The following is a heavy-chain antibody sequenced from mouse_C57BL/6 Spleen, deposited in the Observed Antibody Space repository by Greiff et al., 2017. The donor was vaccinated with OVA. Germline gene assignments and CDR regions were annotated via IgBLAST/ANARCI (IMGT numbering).Heavy chain of an antibody. J-gene: IGHJ2*01. CDR2: IDPSDSYT. V-gene: IGHV1-50*01. D-gene: IGHD2-3*01. CDR3: ARGQVYDGYL. CDR1: GYTFTSYW. Sequence: QVHVKQPGAELVKPGASVKLSCKASGYTFTSYWMQWVKQRPGQGLEWIGEIDPSDSYTNYNQKFKGKATLTVDTSSSTAYMQLSSLTSEDSAVYYCARGQVYDGYLWGQGTTLTVSS.